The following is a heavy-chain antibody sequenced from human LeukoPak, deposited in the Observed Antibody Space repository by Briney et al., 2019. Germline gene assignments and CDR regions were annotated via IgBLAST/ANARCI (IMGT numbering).Heavy chain of an antibody. CDR2: IRGSGGRT. D-gene: IGHD5-12*01. CDR3: ANLHKNMWLSELDSR. J-gene: IGHJ4*02. CDR1: GFNFRSYA. Sequence: PGGSLRLSCAASGFNFRSYAMSWVRQAPGKGLEWVSDIRGSGGRTYYVDSVKGRFSISRDNSKNTLYLQMNSLRAEDTAVYYCANLHKNMWLSELDSRWGQGSLVTVSS. V-gene: IGHV3-23*01.